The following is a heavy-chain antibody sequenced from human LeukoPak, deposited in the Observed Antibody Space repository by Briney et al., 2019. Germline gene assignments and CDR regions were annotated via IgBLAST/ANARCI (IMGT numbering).Heavy chain of an antibody. CDR3: TRDYRIMGATQFDY. J-gene: IGHJ4*02. V-gene: IGHV3-49*04. Sequence: GGSLRLSCAATGFTFSTYGMHWVRQAPGKGLEWVGFIRSKAYGGTTEYAASVKGRFTISRDDSKSIAYLQMNSLKTEDTAVYYCTRDYRIMGATQFDYWGQGTLVTVSS. D-gene: IGHD1-26*01. CDR1: GFTFSTYG. CDR2: IRSKAYGGTT.